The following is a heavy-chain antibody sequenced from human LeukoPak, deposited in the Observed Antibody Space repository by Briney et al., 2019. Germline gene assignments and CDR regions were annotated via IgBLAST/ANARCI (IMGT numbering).Heavy chain of an antibody. CDR2: INGGGDTT. Sequence: GGSLRLSCVASGFTSANSGMSWVRQAPGKGLEWVSSINGGGDTTYYADSVRGRFTISRDNYKNTVYLQMNSLRAEDAAVYYCAKDRIPDGRYSIDYWGQGTLVTVSS. CDR1: GFTSANSG. CDR3: AKDRIPDGRYSIDY. V-gene: IGHV3-23*01. J-gene: IGHJ4*02. D-gene: IGHD3-16*02.